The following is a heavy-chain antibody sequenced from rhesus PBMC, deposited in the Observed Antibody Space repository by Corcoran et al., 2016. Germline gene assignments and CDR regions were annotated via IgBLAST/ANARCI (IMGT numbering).Heavy chain of an antibody. CDR1: GYSISSGYY. V-gene: IGHV4-99*02. D-gene: IGHD6-25*01. Sequence: QVQLQESGPGLVKPSETLSLTCAVSGYSISSGYYWGWIRQPPGKGLEWIGYIGGLAGSTYYHPPPKTQVTMPKDPSKNQVSLKLSSVTAADTAVYYCARGGYSGSWKPFDYWGQGVLVTVSS. CDR2: IGGLAGST. CDR3: ARGGYSGSWKPFDY. J-gene: IGHJ4*01.